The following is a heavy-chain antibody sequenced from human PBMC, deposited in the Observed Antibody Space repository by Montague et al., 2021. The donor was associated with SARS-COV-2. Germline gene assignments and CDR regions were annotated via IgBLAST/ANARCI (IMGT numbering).Heavy chain of an antibody. CDR2: IYPGDSDT. D-gene: IGHD3-22*01. CDR3: ARRRGLEGYYYKRGRYAFAV. J-gene: IGHJ3*01. V-gene: IGHV5-51*01. CDR1: GYSFTSYW. Sequence: QSVAEVKTSGESLKISCKGSGYSFTSYWIGWVRQMPGNGLEWMGLIYPGDSDTRYSPSFQVQVTISADQSISTAYLQWRSLKASDTAMYYCARRRGLEGYYYKRGRYAFAVWTKEKMVTVSS.